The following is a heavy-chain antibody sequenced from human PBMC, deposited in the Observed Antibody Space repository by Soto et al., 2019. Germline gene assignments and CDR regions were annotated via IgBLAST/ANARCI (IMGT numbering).Heavy chain of an antibody. D-gene: IGHD3-22*01. CDR3: AKWHSSGYGYFDY. V-gene: IGHV3-30*18. Sequence: QVQLVESGGGVVQPGRSLRLSCAASGFTFSSYGMHWVRQAPGKGLEWVAVISYDGSNKYYADSVKGRFTISRDNSKNTLYLQMISLRAEDTAVYYCAKWHSSGYGYFDYWGQGTLVTVSS. CDR2: ISYDGSNK. CDR1: GFTFSSYG. J-gene: IGHJ4*02.